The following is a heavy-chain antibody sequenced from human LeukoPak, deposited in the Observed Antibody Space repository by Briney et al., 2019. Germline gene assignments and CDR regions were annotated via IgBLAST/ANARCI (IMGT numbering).Heavy chain of an antibody. CDR3: TRLKVAYCSSTSCRGGYYYYGMDV. Sequence: AGGSLRLSCAASGFTFSGSAMHWVRQASGKGLEWVGRIRSKANSYATAYAASVKGRFTISRDDSKNTAYLQMSSLKTEDTAVYYCTRLKVAYCSSTSCRGGYYYYGMDVWGQGTTVTVSS. V-gene: IGHV3-73*01. D-gene: IGHD2-2*01. J-gene: IGHJ6*02. CDR1: GFTFSGSA. CDR2: IRSKANSYAT.